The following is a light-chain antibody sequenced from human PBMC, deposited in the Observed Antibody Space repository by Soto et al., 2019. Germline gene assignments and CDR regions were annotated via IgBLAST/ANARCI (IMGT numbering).Light chain of an antibody. CDR3: GSYTSITTWV. CDR1: SNDVGGYNF. J-gene: IGLJ3*02. V-gene: IGLV2-14*01. Sequence: QSVLTQPASVSGSPGQSITISCTGTSNDVGGYNFVSWYQQHPGKAPKLMIYEVTHRPSGVSNRFSGSKSGNTASLTISGLQGEDEADYYCGSYTSITTWVFGGGTKVTVL. CDR2: EVT.